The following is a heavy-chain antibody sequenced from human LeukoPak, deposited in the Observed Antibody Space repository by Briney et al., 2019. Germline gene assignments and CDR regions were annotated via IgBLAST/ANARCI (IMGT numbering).Heavy chain of an antibody. CDR1: GYSISSGYY. V-gene: IGHV4-38-2*01. CDR3: ARQRSGATRGNFDY. J-gene: IGHJ4*02. CDR2: IYHSGST. D-gene: IGHD1-26*01. Sequence: TETLSLTCAVSGYSISSGYYWGWIRPPPGKGLEWIGSIYHSGSTYYNPSLKSRVTISVDTSKNQFSLKLSSVTAADTAVYYCARQRSGATRGNFDYWGQGTLVTVSS.